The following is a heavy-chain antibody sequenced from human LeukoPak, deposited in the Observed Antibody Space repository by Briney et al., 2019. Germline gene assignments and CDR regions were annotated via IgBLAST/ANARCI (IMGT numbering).Heavy chain of an antibody. D-gene: IGHD5-12*01. CDR1: GGTFSSYA. V-gene: IGHV1-69*13. CDR3: ARDHSYSGYDIYGMDV. CDR2: IIPIFGTA. Sequence: SVKVSCKASGGTFSSYAISGVRQAPGQGLEWMGGIIPIFGTANYAQKFQGRVTITADESTSTAYMELSSLRSEDTAVYYCARDHSYSGYDIYGMDVWGQGTTVTVSS. J-gene: IGHJ6*02.